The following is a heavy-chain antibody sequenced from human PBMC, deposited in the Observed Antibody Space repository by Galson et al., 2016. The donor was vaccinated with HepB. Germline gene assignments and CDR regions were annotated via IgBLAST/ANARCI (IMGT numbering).Heavy chain of an antibody. CDR3: ASLRSGSYAFDI. CDR1: GFTFSGYA. D-gene: IGHD3-22*01. Sequence: SLRLSCAASGFTFSGYAMHWVRQAPGKGLEWVAVISYDGSNKYYADSVKGRLTISRDNSKNTLYLQMNSLRAEDTAVYYCASLRSGSYAFDIWGQGTMVTVSS. V-gene: IGHV3-30*03. J-gene: IGHJ3*02. CDR2: ISYDGSNK.